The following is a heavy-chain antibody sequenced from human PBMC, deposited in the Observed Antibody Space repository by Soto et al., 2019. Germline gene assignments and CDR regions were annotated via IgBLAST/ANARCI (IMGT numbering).Heavy chain of an antibody. J-gene: IGHJ4*02. CDR3: ARVRTSIAVAGAYYFEY. D-gene: IGHD6-19*01. CDR2: IYSGGST. Sequence: GGSLRLSCAASGFTVISNYMSWVRQDPGKGLEWVSVIYSGGSTYYSDSVKGRFTISRDNSKNTLYLQMNSLRAEDTAVYYCARVRTSIAVAGAYYFEYWGQGTLVTVSS. V-gene: IGHV3-53*01. CDR1: GFTVISNY.